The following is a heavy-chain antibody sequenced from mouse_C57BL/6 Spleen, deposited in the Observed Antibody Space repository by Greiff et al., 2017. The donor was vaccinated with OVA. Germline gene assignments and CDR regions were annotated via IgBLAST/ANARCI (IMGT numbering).Heavy chain of an antibody. CDR1: GYTFTSYW. Sequence: VQLQQPGAELVMPGASVKLSCKASGYTFTSYWMHWVKQRPGQGLEWIGEIDPSDSYTNYNQKVKGKSTMTVDKSSSTADMQLSSLTTEDSAVYYCARGYGSRHWYFDVWGTGTTVTVSS. J-gene: IGHJ1*03. CDR2: IDPSDSYT. D-gene: IGHD1-1*01. V-gene: IGHV1-69*01. CDR3: ARGYGSRHWYFDV.